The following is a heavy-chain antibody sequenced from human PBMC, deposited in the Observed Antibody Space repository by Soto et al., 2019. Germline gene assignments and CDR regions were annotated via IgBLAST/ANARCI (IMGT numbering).Heavy chain of an antibody. D-gene: IGHD3-9*01. V-gene: IGHV1-46*01. Sequence: ASVKVSCKASGYTFTSYYMHWVRQAPGQGLEWMGIINPSGGSTSYAQKFQGRVTMTRDTSTSTVYMELSSLRSEDTAVYYCARGYYDILTGYYGARYYYYGMDVWGQGTTVTVSS. CDR1: GYTFTSYY. CDR3: ARGYYDILTGYYGARYYYYGMDV. CDR2: INPSGGST. J-gene: IGHJ6*02.